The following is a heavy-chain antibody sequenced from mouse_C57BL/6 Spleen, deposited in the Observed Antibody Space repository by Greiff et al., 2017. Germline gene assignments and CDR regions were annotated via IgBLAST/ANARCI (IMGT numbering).Heavy chain of an antibody. CDR1: GFTFSSYA. CDR3: TRKGGIYYDYDVDWYFDV. CDR2: ISSGGDYI. D-gene: IGHD2-4*01. J-gene: IGHJ1*03. Sequence: EVMLVESGEGLVKPGGSLKLSCAASGFTFSSYAMSWVRQTPEKRLEWVAYISSGGDYIYYADTVKGRFTISRDNARNTLYLQMSSLKSEDTAMYYCTRKGGIYYDYDVDWYFDVWGTGTTVTVSS. V-gene: IGHV5-9-1*02.